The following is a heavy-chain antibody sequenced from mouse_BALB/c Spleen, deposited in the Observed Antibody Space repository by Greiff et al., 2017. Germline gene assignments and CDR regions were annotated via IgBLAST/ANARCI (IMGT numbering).Heavy chain of an antibody. CDR1: GFTFTDYY. CDR3: ARDRGGDFDV. J-gene: IGHJ1*01. Sequence: EVHLVESGGGLVQPGGSLRLSCATSGFTFTDYYMSWVRQPPGKALEWLGFIRNKANGYTTEYSASVKGRFTISRDNSQSILYLQMNTLRAEDSATYYCARDRGGDFDVWGAGTTVTVSS. V-gene: IGHV7-3*02. CDR2: IRNKANGYTT.